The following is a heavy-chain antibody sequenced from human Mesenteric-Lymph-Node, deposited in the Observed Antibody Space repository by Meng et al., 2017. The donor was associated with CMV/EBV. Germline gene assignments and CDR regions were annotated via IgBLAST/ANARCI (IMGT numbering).Heavy chain of an antibody. CDR2: MNPNSGGT. V-gene: IGHV1-2*02. J-gene: IGHJ4*02. Sequence: ASVKVSCKASGYTFTSYDINWVRQATGQGLEWMGWMNPNSGGTNYAQKFQGRVTMTRDTSISTAYMELSRLRSDDTAVYYCARSVAAQGIWGLGTLVTVSS. CDR3: ARSVAAQGI. D-gene: IGHD6-13*01. CDR1: GYTFTSYD.